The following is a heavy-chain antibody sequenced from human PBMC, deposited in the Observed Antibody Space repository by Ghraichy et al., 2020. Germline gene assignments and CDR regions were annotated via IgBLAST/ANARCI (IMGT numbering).Heavy chain of an antibody. J-gene: IGHJ6*02. D-gene: IGHD4-23*01. V-gene: IGHV3-48*02. CDR2: ISSSSRTI. CDR3: ARASRVVRFYYYDALDV. CDR1: GFSFSNYI. Sequence: GASLNISCAASGFSFSNYIMNWVRQAPGKGLEWVSHISSSSRTISYADSVKGRFTVSRDNAKNSLFLQMNSLRDEDTAVYYCARASRVVRFYYYDALDVWGQGTAVTVSS.